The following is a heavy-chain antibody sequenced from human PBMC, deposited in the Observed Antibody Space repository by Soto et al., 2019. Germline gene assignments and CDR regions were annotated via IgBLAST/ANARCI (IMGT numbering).Heavy chain of an antibody. J-gene: IGHJ6*02. CDR1: GFTFSSYA. Sequence: EVQLLESGGGLVQPGGSLRLSCAASGFTFSSYAMSWVRQAPGKGLDWVSSISGGGGTTYYADSVKGRFTISRDNSRNTLYLQMISVRAEDTAVYYCARASYCSSTSCLEDVWGQGTTVSVSS. CDR2: ISGGGGTT. V-gene: IGHV3-23*01. CDR3: ARASYCSSTSCLEDV. D-gene: IGHD2-2*01.